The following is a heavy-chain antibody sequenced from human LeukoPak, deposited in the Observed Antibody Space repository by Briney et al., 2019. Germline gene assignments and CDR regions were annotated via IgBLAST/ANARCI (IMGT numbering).Heavy chain of an antibody. CDR2: IYYSGST. D-gene: IGHD2-15*01. CDR3: AKDRAGYCSGGSCYTTFDP. Sequence: PSETLSLTCTVSGGSISSGGYYWTWIRQHPGKGLEWIGYIYYSGSTCYNPSLKSRVTISVDTSKNQFSLMLSSVTAADTALYYCAKDRAGYCSGGSCYTTFDPWGQGTLVTASS. J-gene: IGHJ5*02. CDR1: GGSISSGGYY. V-gene: IGHV4-31*03.